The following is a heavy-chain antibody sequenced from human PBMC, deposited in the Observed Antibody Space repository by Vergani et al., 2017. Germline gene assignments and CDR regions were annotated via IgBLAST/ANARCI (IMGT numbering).Heavy chain of an antibody. CDR1: GYTFTSYA. Sequence: QVQLVQSGAEVKKPGASVKVSCKASGYTFTSYAMHWVRQAPGQGLEWMGWINPNSGGTNYAQKFQGRVTMTRDTSISTAYMELSRLRSDDTAVYYCARGGITMVRGVPVDYWGQGTLVTVSS. V-gene: IGHV1-2*02. J-gene: IGHJ4*02. D-gene: IGHD3-10*01. CDR3: ARGGITMVRGVPVDY. CDR2: INPNSGGT.